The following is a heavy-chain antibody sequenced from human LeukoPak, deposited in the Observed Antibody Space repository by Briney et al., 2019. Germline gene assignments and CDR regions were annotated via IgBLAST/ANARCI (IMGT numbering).Heavy chain of an antibody. CDR1: GASISGNNW. CDR3: ARLVSGSPDYFDY. J-gene: IGHJ4*02. D-gene: IGHD1-14*01. Sequence: KPSGTLSLTCVVSGASISGNNWWSWVRRPPGKGLEWIGEVYRSGTTNNNPSLQSRVTILVEKSKNQFSLKLSSVTAADTAMYYCARLVSGSPDYFDYWGQGSLVTVSS. CDR2: VYRSGTT. V-gene: IGHV4-4*02.